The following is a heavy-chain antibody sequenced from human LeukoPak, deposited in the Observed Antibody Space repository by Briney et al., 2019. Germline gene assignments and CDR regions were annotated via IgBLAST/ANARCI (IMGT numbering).Heavy chain of an antibody. CDR2: IWYDGSNK. CDR3: AREYEADYYYYGMDV. V-gene: IGHV3-33*01. J-gene: IGHJ6*02. Sequence: GGSLRLSCAASGFTFSSYGMHWVRQAPGKGLEWVAVIWYDGSNKYYADSVKGRFTISRDNSKNTLYLQMSSLRAEDTAVYYCAREYEADYYYYGMDVWGQGTTVTVSS. CDR1: GFTFSSYG. D-gene: IGHD2-15*01.